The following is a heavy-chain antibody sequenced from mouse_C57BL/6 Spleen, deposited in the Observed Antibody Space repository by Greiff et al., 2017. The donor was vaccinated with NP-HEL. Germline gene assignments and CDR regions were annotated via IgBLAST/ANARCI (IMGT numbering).Heavy chain of an antibody. J-gene: IGHJ2*01. D-gene: IGHD2-2*01. CDR1: GFTFSDYY. V-gene: IGHV5-16*01. CDR2: INYDGSST. CDR3: ARYGYVLDY. Sequence: EVKLMESEGGLVQPGSSMKLSCTASGFTFSDYYMAWVRQVPEKGLEWVANINYDGSSTYYLDSLKSRFIISRDNAKNILYLQMSSLKSEDTATYYCARYGYVLDYWGQGTTLTVSS.